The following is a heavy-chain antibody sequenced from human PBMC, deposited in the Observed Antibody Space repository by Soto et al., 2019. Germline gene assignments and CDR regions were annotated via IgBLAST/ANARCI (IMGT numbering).Heavy chain of an antibody. CDR1: GFTFSSQG. J-gene: IGHJ4*02. V-gene: IGHV3-23*01. CDR2: ISGSGEHT. Sequence: EVQLLESGGGLVQPGGSLRLSCAGSGFTFSSQGMAWIRLAPGKGLEWVSAISGSGEHTYYADNVKGRFTISRDNSNNILYLQMNSHRGEDTALYHCASRPGFDPYYFDYWGQGTLVTVSS. CDR3: ASRPGFDPYYFDY.